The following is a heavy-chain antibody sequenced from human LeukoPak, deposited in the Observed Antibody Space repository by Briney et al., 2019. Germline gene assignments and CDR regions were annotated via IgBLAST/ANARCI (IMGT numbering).Heavy chain of an antibody. CDR1: GFTFSRYW. J-gene: IGHJ4*02. D-gene: IGHD3-22*01. CDR3: ARYYYDSSGRLDY. V-gene: IGHV3-74*01. CDR2: ISTDGSST. Sequence: EGSLRLSCAASGFTFSRYWMHWVRQAPGKGLVWVSRISTDGSSTSYADSVKGRFTISRDNAKNTLYLEMNSLRAEDTAVYYCARYYYDSSGRLDYWGQGTLVTVSS.